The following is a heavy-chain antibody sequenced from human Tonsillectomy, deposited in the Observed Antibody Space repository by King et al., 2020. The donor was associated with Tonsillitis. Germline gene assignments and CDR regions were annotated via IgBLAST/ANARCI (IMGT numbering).Heavy chain of an antibody. CDR1: GLTFNSYG. J-gene: IGHJ4*02. CDR2: ISNDGRST. CDR3: ASDGSAGYESTITTFDY. V-gene: IGHV3-33*05. Sequence: VQLVESGGGVVQPGGSLRVSCAASGLTFNSYGMHWVRQAPGKGLEWVAVISNDGRSTYYAASVKGRFTISRDNSKNTLYLQMNRLGAEDTAVYFCASDGSAGYESTITTFDYWGQGTLVTVSS. D-gene: IGHD3-3*01.